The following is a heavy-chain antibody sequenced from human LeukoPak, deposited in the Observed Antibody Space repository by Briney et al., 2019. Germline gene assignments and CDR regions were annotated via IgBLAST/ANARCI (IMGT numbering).Heavy chain of an antibody. CDR3: ARCYYDSSGYRFDY. D-gene: IGHD3-22*01. Sequence: GGSLRLSCAASGFTFSSYGMHWVRQAPGKGLEWVAFIRYDGSNKYYADSVKGRFTISRDNSKNTLYLQMSSLRAEDTAVYYCARCYYDSSGYRFDYWGQGTLVTVSS. CDR2: IRYDGSNK. CDR1: GFTFSSYG. J-gene: IGHJ4*02. V-gene: IGHV3-30*02.